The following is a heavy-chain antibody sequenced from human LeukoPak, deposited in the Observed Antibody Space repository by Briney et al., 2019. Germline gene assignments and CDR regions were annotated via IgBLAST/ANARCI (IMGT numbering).Heavy chain of an antibody. Sequence: GASVKVSCKASGYTFTGYDINWVRQATGQGLEWMGWMNPNSGNTGYAQKFQGRVTMTRNTSISTAYMELSSLRSEDTAVYYCARSRSSGYYRPSDYWGQGTLVTVSS. V-gene: IGHV1-8*01. J-gene: IGHJ4*02. CDR2: MNPNSGNT. D-gene: IGHD3-22*01. CDR3: ARSRSSGYYRPSDY. CDR1: GYTFTGYD.